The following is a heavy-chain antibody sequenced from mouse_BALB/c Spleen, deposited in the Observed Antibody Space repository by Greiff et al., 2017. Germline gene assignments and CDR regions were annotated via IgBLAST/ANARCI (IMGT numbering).Heavy chain of an antibody. Sequence: EVHLVESGGGLVQPGGSRKLSCAASGFTFSDYGMAWVRQAPGKGPEWVAFISNLAYSIYYADTVTGRFTISRENAKNTLYLEMSSLRSEDTAMYYCARGGGYSYYAMDYWGQGTSVTVSS. D-gene: IGHD2-14*01. CDR3: ARGGGYSYYAMDY. V-gene: IGHV5-15*02. J-gene: IGHJ4*01. CDR2: ISNLAYSI. CDR1: GFTFSDYG.